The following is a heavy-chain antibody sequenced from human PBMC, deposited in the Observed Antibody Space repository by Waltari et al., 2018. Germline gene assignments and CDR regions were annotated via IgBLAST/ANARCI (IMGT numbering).Heavy chain of an antibody. CDR1: GYSFTTYA. CDR3: ARVSSGSSDY. J-gene: IGHJ4*02. Sequence: QVQLVQSGSELKKPGASVKVSCKASGYSFTTYAMAWVRQAPGQGLEWMGWINTNSGNPTYAQDFTGRFVFSLDTSVSTAHLQISSLKADDTAMYYCARVSSGSSDYWGQGTLITVSS. V-gene: IGHV7-4-1*02. CDR2: INTNSGNP. D-gene: IGHD6-13*01.